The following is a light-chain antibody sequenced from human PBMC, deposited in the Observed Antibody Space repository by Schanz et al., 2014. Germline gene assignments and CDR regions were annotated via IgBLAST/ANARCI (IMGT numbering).Light chain of an antibody. CDR2: GAS. J-gene: IGKJ4*01. Sequence: EIVLTQSPGTLSLSPGERATLSCRASQSVSSSYLAWYQQKPGQAPRLLIYGASTRATGIPARFSGSGSGTEFTLTISSLQAEDLAVYYCQQYYSIPLTFGGGTKVEIK. CDR3: QQYYSIPLT. CDR1: QSVSSSY. V-gene: IGKV3-20*01.